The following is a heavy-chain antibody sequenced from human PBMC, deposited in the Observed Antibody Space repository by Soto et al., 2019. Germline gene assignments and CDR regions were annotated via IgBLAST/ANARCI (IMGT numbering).Heavy chain of an antibody. V-gene: IGHV1-18*01. CDR2: ISAYNGNT. J-gene: IGHJ6*02. CDR3: ASYVGATSYYYYGMDV. D-gene: IGHD1-26*01. Sequence: QVQLVQSGAEVKKPGASVKVSCKASGYTFTSYGISWVRQAPGQGLERMGWISAYNGNTNYAQKLQGRVTMTTDTSTSTAYMELRSLRSDDTAVYYCASYVGATSYYYYGMDVWGQGTTVTVSS. CDR1: GYTFTSYG.